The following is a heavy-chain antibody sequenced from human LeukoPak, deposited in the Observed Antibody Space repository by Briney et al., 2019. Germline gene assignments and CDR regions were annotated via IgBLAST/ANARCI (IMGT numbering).Heavy chain of an antibody. CDR1: GFTFNNYW. J-gene: IGHJ4*02. CDR2: INTDGSST. CDR3: TRGPWSYVGDY. D-gene: IGHD1-26*01. Sequence: PGGSLRLSCAASGFTFNNYWMHWVRQAPGKGLVWVSRINTDGSSTNYADSVKGRFTISRDNAKNTLFLQMDSLRAEDTAVYYCTRGPWSYVGDYWGQGTLVPVSS. V-gene: IGHV3-74*01.